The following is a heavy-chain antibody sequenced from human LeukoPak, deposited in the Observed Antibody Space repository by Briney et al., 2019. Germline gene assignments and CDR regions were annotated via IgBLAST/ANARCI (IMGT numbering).Heavy chain of an antibody. CDR3: AKEEVYDYYGSGSYHY. CDR1: GFTFSSYA. D-gene: IGHD3-10*01. J-gene: IGHJ4*02. CDR2: ISGSGGST. V-gene: IGHV3-23*01. Sequence: GGSLRLSCAASGFTFSSYAVSWVRQAPGKGLEWVSAISGSGGSTYYADSVKGRFIISRDNSKNTLYLQMNSLRAEDTAVYYCAKEEVYDYYGSGSYHYWGQGTLVTVSS.